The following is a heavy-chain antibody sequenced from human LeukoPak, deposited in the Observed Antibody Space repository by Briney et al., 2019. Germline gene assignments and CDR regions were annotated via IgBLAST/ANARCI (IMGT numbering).Heavy chain of an antibody. CDR2: IYYSGST. D-gene: IGHD3-22*01. CDR1: GGSISSYY. V-gene: IGHV4-59*01. CDR3: ARGRGPYYDSSGYYRDAFDI. Sequence: PSETLSLICTVSGGSISSYYWSWIRQPPGKGLEWIGYIYYSGSTNYNPSLKSRVTISVDTSKNQFSLKLSSVTAADTAVYYCARGRGPYYDSSGYYRDAFDIWGQGTMVTVSS. J-gene: IGHJ3*02.